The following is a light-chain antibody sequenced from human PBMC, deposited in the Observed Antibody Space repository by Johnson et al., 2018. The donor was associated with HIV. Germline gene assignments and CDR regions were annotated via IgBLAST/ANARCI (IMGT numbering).Light chain of an antibody. V-gene: IGLV1-51*02. CDR2: ENN. Sequence: QSVLTQPPSVSAAPGQKVTISCSGSSSNIGNNYVSWYQQLPRTAPKLLIYENNKRPSGVPDRFSGSKSGTSASLAIRGLQAEDEADYYCAAWDDSLNGPVFGTGTKVTVL. CDR3: AAWDDSLNGPV. J-gene: IGLJ1*01. CDR1: SSNIGNNY.